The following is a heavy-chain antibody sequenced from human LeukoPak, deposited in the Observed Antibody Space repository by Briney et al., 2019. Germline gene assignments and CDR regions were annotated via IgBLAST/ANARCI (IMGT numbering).Heavy chain of an antibody. V-gene: IGHV4-61*02. CDR3: ARAPYYYYMDV. Sequence: SQTLSLTCAVSGGSISSSSYYWSWIRQPAGKGLEWIGRIYISGSTNYNSSLKSRVTMSVDTSKDQLSLKLSSVTAADTAVYYCARAPYYYYMDVWGKGTTVTVSS. CDR1: GGSISSSSYY. CDR2: IYISGST. J-gene: IGHJ6*03.